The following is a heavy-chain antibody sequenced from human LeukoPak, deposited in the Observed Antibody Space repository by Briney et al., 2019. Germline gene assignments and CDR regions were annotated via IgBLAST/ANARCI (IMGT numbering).Heavy chain of an antibody. CDR1: GFTFGSYS. CDR2: ISSSSSYI. D-gene: IGHD2-15*01. Sequence: GGSLRLSCAASGFTFGSYSMNWVRQAPGKGLEWVSSISSSSSYIYYADSVKGRFTISRDNAKNSLYLQMNSLRAEDTAVYYCARGALYCSGGSCYFDYWGQGTLVTVSS. V-gene: IGHV3-21*01. CDR3: ARGALYCSGGSCYFDY. J-gene: IGHJ4*02.